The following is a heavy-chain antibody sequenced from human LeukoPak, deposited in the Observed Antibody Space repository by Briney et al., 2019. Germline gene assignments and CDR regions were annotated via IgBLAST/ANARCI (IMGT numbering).Heavy chain of an antibody. CDR2: INWNGGST. CDR3: ARCRRGYYDKDAFDI. J-gene: IGHJ3*02. CDR1: GFTFDDYG. V-gene: IGHV3-20*04. D-gene: IGHD3-22*01. Sequence: PGGSLRLSCAASGFTFDDYGMSWVRQAPGKGLDLGSGINWNGGSTGYADSVKGRFTIPRDNAKNSLYLQMNSLRAEDTALYYCARCRRGYYDKDAFDIWGQGTMVTVSS.